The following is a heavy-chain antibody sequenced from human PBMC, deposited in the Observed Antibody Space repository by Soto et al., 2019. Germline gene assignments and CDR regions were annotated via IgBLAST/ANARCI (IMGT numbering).Heavy chain of an antibody. CDR2: IIPIFGTA. J-gene: IGHJ4*02. D-gene: IGHD6-6*01. CDR3: ARGGEQLVQDFDY. Sequence: SVKVSCKASGGTFSSYAISWVREAPGQGLEWMGGIIPIFGTANYAQKFQGRVTITADESTSTAYMELSSLRSEDTAVYYCARGGEQLVQDFDYWGQGTLVTVSS. V-gene: IGHV1-69*13. CDR1: GGTFSSYA.